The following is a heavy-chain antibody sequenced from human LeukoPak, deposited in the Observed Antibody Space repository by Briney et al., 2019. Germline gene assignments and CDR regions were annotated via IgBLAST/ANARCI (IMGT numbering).Heavy chain of an antibody. Sequence: SETLSLTCTVSGGSISSYYWSWIRQPPGKGLEWVAYIYTSGSTNYNPSLKSRVTISVDTSKNQFSLKLSSVTAADTAVYYCARQSRYCSSTSCYNEGFDPWGQGTLVTVSS. V-gene: IGHV4-4*09. CDR2: IYTSGST. J-gene: IGHJ5*02. CDR3: ARQSRYCSSTSCYNEGFDP. D-gene: IGHD2-2*02. CDR1: GGSISSYY.